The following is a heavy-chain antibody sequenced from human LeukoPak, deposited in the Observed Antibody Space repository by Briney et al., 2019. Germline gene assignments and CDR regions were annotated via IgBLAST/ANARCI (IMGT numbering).Heavy chain of an antibody. CDR2: IYYSGST. CDR3: ARDLIPGVWLDP. D-gene: IGHD3-10*01. V-gene: IGHV4-61*01. J-gene: IGHJ5*02. CDR1: GGSVSSGSYY. Sequence: SETLSLTCTVSGGSVSSGSYYWSWIRQPPGKGLEWIGYIYYSGSTNYNPSLKSRVTISVDTSKNQFSLKLSSVTAADTAVYYCARDLIPGVWLDPWGQGTLVTVSS.